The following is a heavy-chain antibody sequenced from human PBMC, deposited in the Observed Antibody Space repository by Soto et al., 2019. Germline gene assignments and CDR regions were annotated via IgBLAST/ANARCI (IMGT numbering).Heavy chain of an antibody. Sequence: HPGGSLRLSCAASGFTFSSYGMHWVRQAPGKGLEWVAVIWYDGSNKYYADSVKGRFTISRDNSKNTLYLQMNSLRAEDTAVYYCARDHLTYYDFWSGYSGLVYWGQGT. CDR1: GFTFSSYG. CDR2: IWYDGSNK. D-gene: IGHD3-3*01. J-gene: IGHJ4*02. V-gene: IGHV3-33*01. CDR3: ARDHLTYYDFWSGYSGLVY.